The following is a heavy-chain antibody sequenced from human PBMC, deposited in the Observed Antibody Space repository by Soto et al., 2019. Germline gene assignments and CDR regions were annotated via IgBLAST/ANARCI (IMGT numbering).Heavy chain of an antibody. CDR1: GGTFSSYT. CDR2: IIPILGIA. J-gene: IGHJ5*02. D-gene: IGHD2-15*01. CDR3: ASSVVVVPNWFDP. V-gene: IGHV1-69*02. Sequence: GASVKVSCKASGGTFSSYTISWVRQAPGQGLEWMGRIIPILGIANYAQKFQGRVTITADKSTSTAYMELSSLRSEDTAVYYCASSVVVVPNWFDPWGQGTLVTVSS.